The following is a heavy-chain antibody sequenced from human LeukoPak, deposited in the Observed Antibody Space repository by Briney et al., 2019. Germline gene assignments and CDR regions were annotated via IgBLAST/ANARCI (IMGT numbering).Heavy chain of an antibody. Sequence: PGGSLRLSCAASGFTFSSYWMHWVRQAPGKGLVWVSRINSDGSSTSYADSVKGRFTISRDNAKNTLYLQMNSLRAEDTAVYYCARGGRLYYDSSGHDYWGQGTLVTVSS. J-gene: IGHJ4*02. V-gene: IGHV3-74*01. CDR3: ARGGRLYYDSSGHDY. CDR2: INSDGSST. CDR1: GFTFSSYW. D-gene: IGHD3-22*01.